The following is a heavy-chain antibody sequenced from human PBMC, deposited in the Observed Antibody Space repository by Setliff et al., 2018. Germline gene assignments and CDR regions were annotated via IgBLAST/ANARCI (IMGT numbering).Heavy chain of an antibody. D-gene: IGHD1-26*01. Sequence: SETLSLTCAVSGYSISSGYYWGWIRQPPGKGLEWIGSIYHSGSTYYNSSLKSRVTISVDTSKNQFSLKLTSVTAADTAVYYCARVPPKESGSFNWDAFDIWGQGTMVTVSS. CDR3: ARVPPKESGSFNWDAFDI. J-gene: IGHJ3*02. CDR2: IYHSGST. CDR1: GYSISSGYY. V-gene: IGHV4-38-2*01.